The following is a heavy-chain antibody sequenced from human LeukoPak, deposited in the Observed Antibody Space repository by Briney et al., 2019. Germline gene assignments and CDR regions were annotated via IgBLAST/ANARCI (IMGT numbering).Heavy chain of an antibody. Sequence: ASVKVSCKAPGYTFTNYHIAWVRQAPGQGLEWMGWVSTNDGNTVYAQRLQGRVTMTTDTSTSVAHMELRSLTSDDTAVYYCTRAPPGMTMMTDYWGQGTLVTVSS. CDR2: VSTNDGNT. J-gene: IGHJ4*02. D-gene: IGHD3-22*01. CDR1: GYTFTNYH. V-gene: IGHV1-18*01. CDR3: TRAPPGMTMMTDY.